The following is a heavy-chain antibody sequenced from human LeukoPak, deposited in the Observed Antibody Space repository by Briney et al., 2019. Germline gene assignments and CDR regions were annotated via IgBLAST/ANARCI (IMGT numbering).Heavy chain of an antibody. V-gene: IGHV4-39*07. J-gene: IGHJ4*02. D-gene: IGHD3-22*01. CDR2: IYHSGST. CDR3: ARDYRMTMLVD. CDR1: GGSISTSGYY. Sequence: SETLSLTCTVSGGSISTSGYYWGWIRQPPGKGLEWIGNIYHSGSTYYNPSLKSRVSISVDTSKNHFSLDLSSVTAADSAIYYCARDYRMTMLVDWGQGTLVTASS.